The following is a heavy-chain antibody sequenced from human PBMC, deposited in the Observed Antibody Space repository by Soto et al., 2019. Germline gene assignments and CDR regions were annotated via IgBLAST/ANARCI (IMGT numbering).Heavy chain of an antibody. Sequence: ASVKVSCKASGYTFTGYYMHWVRQAPGQGLEWMGWINPNSGGTNYAQKFQGRVTMTRDTSISTAYMELSRLRSDDTAVYYCASDHRYCSSTRCHTGPNWFDPWGQGTLVTVSS. CDR3: ASDHRYCSSTRCHTGPNWFDP. CDR2: INPNSGGT. D-gene: IGHD2-2*02. J-gene: IGHJ5*02. V-gene: IGHV1-2*02. CDR1: GYTFTGYY.